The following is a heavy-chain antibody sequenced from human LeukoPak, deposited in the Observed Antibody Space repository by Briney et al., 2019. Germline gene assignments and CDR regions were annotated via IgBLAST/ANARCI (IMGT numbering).Heavy chain of an antibody. CDR1: GYTFTRYD. J-gene: IGHJ6*02. Sequence: ASVKVSCKASGYTFTRYDINWVRQATGQGLEWRGWMNPNSGNTGYAQKFQGRVTMTRNTSISTAYMELSSLRSEDTAVYYCARGLVVVVAAVLPAHYYYGMDVWGQGTTVTVSS. D-gene: IGHD2-15*01. CDR2: MNPNSGNT. CDR3: ARGLVVVVAAVLPAHYYYGMDV. V-gene: IGHV1-8*01.